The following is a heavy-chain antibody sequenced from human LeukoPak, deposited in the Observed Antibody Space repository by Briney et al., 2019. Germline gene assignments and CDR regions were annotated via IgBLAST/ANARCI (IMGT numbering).Heavy chain of an antibody. CDR1: GFTFSSYS. CDR3: VRDHDSSSSFDY. CDR2: ISGSSTTI. Sequence: GGSLRLSCAASGFTFSSYSMNWVRQAPGKGLEWVSYISGSSTTIYYADSVKGRFTVSRDNAKNSLYLQMNRLRAEDTAVYYCVRDHDSSSSFDYWGQGTLVTVSS. D-gene: IGHD6-6*01. J-gene: IGHJ4*02. V-gene: IGHV3-48*01.